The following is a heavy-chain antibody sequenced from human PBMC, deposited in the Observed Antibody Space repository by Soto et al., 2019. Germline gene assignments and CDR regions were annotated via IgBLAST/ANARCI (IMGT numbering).Heavy chain of an antibody. CDR3: ARFAVGATFDY. V-gene: IGHV3-11*04. CDR2: VSSSRSTL. Sequence: PGGSLRLSCAASGFPFSDYYMSWIRPAPGKELEWLSYVSSSRSTLCYADSVKGRFTISRDNAKNSLYLQMNSLRAEDTAVYYCARFAVGATFDYWGQGTLVTVSS. D-gene: IGHD1-26*01. J-gene: IGHJ4*02. CDR1: GFPFSDYY.